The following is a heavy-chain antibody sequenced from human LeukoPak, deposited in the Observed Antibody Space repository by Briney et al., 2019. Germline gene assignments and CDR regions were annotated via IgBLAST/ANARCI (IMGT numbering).Heavy chain of an antibody. CDR3: AREGPVWYSSSFADY. V-gene: IGHV4-30-2*01. Sequence: PSETLSLTCTVSGGSISSGGYYWSWIRQPPGKGLEWIGYIYHSGSTYYNPSLKSRVTISVDRSKNQFSLKLSSVTAADTAVYYCAREGPVWYSSSFADYWGQGTLVTVSS. CDR2: IYHSGST. J-gene: IGHJ4*02. CDR1: GGSISSGGYY. D-gene: IGHD6-13*01.